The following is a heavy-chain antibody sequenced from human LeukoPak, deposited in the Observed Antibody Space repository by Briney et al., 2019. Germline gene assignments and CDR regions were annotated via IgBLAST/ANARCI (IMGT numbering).Heavy chain of an antibody. J-gene: IGHJ2*01. CDR1: GFTFSSYW. CDR2: INSDGSST. CDR3: ARGAAGSGGYFDL. Sequence: GGSLRLSCADSGFTFSSYWMHWVRQAPGKGLVWVSRINSDGSSTSYADSVKGRFSISRVNAKNTLYLQMNSLRAEDTAVFYCARGAAGSGGYFDLWGRGTLVTVSS. V-gene: IGHV3-74*01. D-gene: IGHD6-25*01.